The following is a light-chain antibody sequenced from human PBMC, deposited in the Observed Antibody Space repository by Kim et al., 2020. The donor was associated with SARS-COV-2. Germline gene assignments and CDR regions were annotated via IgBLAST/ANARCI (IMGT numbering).Light chain of an antibody. CDR1: QSVSSY. J-gene: IGKJ4*01. V-gene: IGKV3-11*01. CDR3: QQRSDWPLT. Sequence: LSPGERATLSCWASQSVSSYLAWYQQKPGQAPRLLMYDASNRATGIPARFSGSGSGTDFTLTISNLEPEDFAVYYCQQRSDWPLTFGGGTKVDIK. CDR2: DAS.